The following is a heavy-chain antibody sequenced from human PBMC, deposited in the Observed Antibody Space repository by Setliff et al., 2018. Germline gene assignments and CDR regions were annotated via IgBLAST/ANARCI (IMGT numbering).Heavy chain of an antibody. CDR2: VYHSRTA. CDR1: GGPFSGAS. Sequence: SETLSLTCTVSGGPFSGASIWSWIRQPPGKGLEFIGYVYHSRTAKYDPSLESRAIMSVDASKNEISLKLKSVTAADTAVYYCAKGGTYRYFDFWGQGALVTVSS. CDR3: AKGGTYRYFDF. V-gene: IGHV4-59*01. D-gene: IGHD1-1*01. J-gene: IGHJ4*02.